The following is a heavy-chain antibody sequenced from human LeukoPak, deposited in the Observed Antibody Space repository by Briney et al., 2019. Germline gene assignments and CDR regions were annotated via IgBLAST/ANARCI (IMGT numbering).Heavy chain of an antibody. CDR3: AREGYSPY. Sequence: RPRGSWRLSGLASGIPLSRYSIDGVRHTPGEGLEWGSYISSSVSTIYYTDPVKGRFTISRDNAKNTLSLQMNSLRAEDTAVYYCAREGYSPYWGQGTLVTVSS. J-gene: IGHJ4*02. V-gene: IGHV3-48*01. CDR1: GIPLSRYS. CDR2: ISSSVSTI. D-gene: IGHD6-13*01.